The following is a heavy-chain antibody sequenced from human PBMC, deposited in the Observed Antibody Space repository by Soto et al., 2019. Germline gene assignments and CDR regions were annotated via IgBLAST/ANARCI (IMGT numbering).Heavy chain of an antibody. CDR1: GGSFSGYY. CDR2: IDQSGST. J-gene: IGHJ5*02. V-gene: IGHV4-34*01. CDR3: AGGRDTVVRGVMNWFGP. Sequence: QVQLQQWGAGLLKSSETLSLTCAVYGGSFSGYYWNWLRQPPGEGLEWIGKIDQSGSTNYNPSLKSRVTMSVRPSRIQLSLKLTCVTAMATALYSCAGGRDTVVRGVMNWFGPWGQGTLVTVSS. D-gene: IGHD3-10*01.